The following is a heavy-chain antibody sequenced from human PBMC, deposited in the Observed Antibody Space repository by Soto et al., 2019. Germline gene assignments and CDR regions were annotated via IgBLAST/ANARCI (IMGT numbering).Heavy chain of an antibody. CDR3: ARGGDWQFDY. CDR1: GDSISSDKW. D-gene: IGHD2-21*02. CDR2: IHHSGRT. J-gene: IGHJ4*02. V-gene: IGHV4-4*02. Sequence: QVQLQESGPGLVKPSGTLSLTCAVSGDSISSDKWWSWVRQPPGKGLEWIGEIHHSGRTNYNPSLKIRVPILVEKSKNQVSLELSSMTAADTAVYYCARGGDWQFDYWGQGTLVTVSS.